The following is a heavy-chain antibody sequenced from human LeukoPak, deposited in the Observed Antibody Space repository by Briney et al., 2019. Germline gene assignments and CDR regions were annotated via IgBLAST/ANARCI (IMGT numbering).Heavy chain of an antibody. J-gene: IGHJ4*02. D-gene: IGHD6-13*01. Sequence: SETLSLTCTVSGGSMSTYYWSWIRQPPGKGLEWIGYIYDSLSTDYNPSLKSRVTISVDMSKNQFSLKLSSVTAADTAVYYCARRSWYVDYWGQGTLVTVSS. CDR2: IYDSLST. CDR1: GGSMSTYY. V-gene: IGHV4-59*01. CDR3: ARRSWYVDY.